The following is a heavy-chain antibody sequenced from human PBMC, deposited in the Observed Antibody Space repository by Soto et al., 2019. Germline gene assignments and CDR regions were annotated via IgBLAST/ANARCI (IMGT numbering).Heavy chain of an antibody. V-gene: IGHV4-34*01. CDR3: ARCQWRRFQPSYSYYVVDV. CDR1: GGSFSVYY. D-gene: IGHD5-12*01. Sequence: PSETLSLTCEVYGGSFSVYYWGWIRKSTGKGLEWIGKTNQSGSTNYNPSLKSRVTISVDTSKNQVSLSLSSVTAADTAIYYCARCQWRRFQPSYSYYVVDVWCQGTSVT. J-gene: IGHJ6*02. CDR2: TNQSGST.